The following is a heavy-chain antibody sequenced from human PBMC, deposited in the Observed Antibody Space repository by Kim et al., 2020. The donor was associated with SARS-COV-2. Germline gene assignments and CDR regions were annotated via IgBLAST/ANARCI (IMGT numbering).Heavy chain of an antibody. CDR3: ARDDRHDYGDY. D-gene: IGHD3-22*01. J-gene: IGHJ4*02. CDR2: T. Sequence: TTYTRKLQGRVTMTTDTPTSTAYMELRSLRSDDTAVYYCARDDRHDYGDYWGQGTLVTVSS. V-gene: IGHV1-18*01.